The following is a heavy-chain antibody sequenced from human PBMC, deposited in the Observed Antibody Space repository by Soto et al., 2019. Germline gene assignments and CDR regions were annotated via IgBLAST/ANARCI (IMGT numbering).Heavy chain of an antibody. CDR3: ARDPRLVRTFDGMDV. D-gene: IGHD6-19*01. V-gene: IGHV3-30*03. Sequence: PGGSLRLSCAASGFTFSSCGMHWVRQAPGKGLEWVAVISYDGSNKYYADSVKGRFTISRDNSKNTLYLQMNSLRAEDTAVYYCARDPRLVRTFDGMDVWGQGTTVTVSS. CDR2: ISYDGSNK. J-gene: IGHJ6*02. CDR1: GFTFSSCG.